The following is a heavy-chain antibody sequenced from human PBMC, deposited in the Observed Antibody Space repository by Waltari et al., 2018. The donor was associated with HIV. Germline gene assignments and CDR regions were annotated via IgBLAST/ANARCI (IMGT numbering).Heavy chain of an antibody. V-gene: IGHV4-34*01. CDR1: RASSCGSY. D-gene: IGHD6-6*01. J-gene: IGHJ4*02. CDR2: INQDGRT. Sequence: QVQLQQWGAGLLKPSETLSLTCAVYRASSCGSYWRWIRQPPGKGLEWIGEINQDGRTNSNASLKSRVTISVDTSKNQFSLKLTSVTAADTAVYYCASSLPLGAARRRGLDYWGQGTQVTVSS. CDR3: ASSLPLGAARRRGLDY.